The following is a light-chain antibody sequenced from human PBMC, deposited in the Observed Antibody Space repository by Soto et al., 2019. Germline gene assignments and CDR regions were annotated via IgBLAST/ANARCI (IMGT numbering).Light chain of an antibody. V-gene: IGKV3-11*01. CDR2: DAS. J-gene: IGKJ3*01. Sequence: EIVLTQSPATLSLSPGERATLSCRASQSVRSYLAWYQHKPGQAPRLLIYDASNRATGIPARFSGSGSGTDFTLTISSLEPEDFAVYYCQQRSNWRFTFGPGTKVDIK. CDR1: QSVRSY. CDR3: QQRSNWRFT.